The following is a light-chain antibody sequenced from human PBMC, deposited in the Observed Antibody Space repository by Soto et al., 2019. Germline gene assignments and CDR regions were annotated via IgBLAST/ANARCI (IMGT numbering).Light chain of an antibody. J-gene: IGKJ1*01. CDR3: QQYNSYWT. CDR1: QSVGNF. Sequence: EIVLAQSPATLSLSPGERATLSCRASQSVGNFLAWYQHKPGQAPRLLILNASTRATGIPPRFSGSGSGTDFTLTISRLEHEDFANYYYQQYNSYWTFGPGTKVEIK. V-gene: IGKV3-11*01. CDR2: NAS.